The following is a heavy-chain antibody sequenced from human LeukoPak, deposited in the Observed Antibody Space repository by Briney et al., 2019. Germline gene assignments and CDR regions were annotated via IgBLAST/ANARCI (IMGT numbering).Heavy chain of an antibody. CDR1: GFTFSDYT. CDR2: ISSNSSYI. D-gene: IGHD5-12*01. Sequence: GGSLRLSCAASGFTFSDYTMNWVRQAPGKGLEWVSSISSNSSYIYYADSVKGRFTISRDNAKNSLYLQMNSLRAEDTAVYYCGREGRRLRFRYFDLWGRGTLATVSS. CDR3: GREGRRLRFRYFDL. V-gene: IGHV3-21*01. J-gene: IGHJ2*01.